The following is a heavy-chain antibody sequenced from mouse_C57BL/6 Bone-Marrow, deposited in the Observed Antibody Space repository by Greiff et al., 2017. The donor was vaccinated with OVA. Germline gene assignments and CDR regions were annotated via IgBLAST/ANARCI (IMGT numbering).Heavy chain of an antibody. CDR3: ARSGWLLGGYFDV. CDR2: INPSSGYT. Sequence: VKLMESGAELARPGASVKMSCKASGYTFTSYTMHWVKQRPGQGLEWIGYINPSSGYTKYNQKFKDKATLTADKSSSTAYMQLSSLTSEDSAVYYCARSGWLLGGYFDVWGTGTTVTVSS. J-gene: IGHJ1*03. CDR1: GYTFTSYT. D-gene: IGHD2-3*01. V-gene: IGHV1-4*01.